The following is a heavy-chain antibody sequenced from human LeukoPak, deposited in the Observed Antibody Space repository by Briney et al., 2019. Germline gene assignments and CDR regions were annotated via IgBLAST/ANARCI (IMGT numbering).Heavy chain of an antibody. CDR1: GFTFSSYA. CDR3: AKYGDESSGYYSD. V-gene: IGHV3-23*01. J-gene: IGHJ4*02. D-gene: IGHD3-22*01. CDR2: ISGSGDNT. Sequence: PGGSLRLSCAASGFTFSSYAMSWVRQAPGKGLEWVSGISGSGDNTYYADSVKGRFTISRDNSKNTLYVQVNSLGTEDTAAYYCAKYGDESSGYYSDWGQGTLVTVSS.